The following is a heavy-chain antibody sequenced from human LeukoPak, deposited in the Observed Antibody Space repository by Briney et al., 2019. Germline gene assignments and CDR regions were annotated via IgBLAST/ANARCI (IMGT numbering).Heavy chain of an antibody. J-gene: IGHJ4*02. V-gene: IGHV4-34*01. CDR3: ARNGGYSYGYLRTMYYFGY. CDR1: GGSFSGYY. CDR2: INHSGST. D-gene: IGHD5-18*01. Sequence: PSETLSLTCAVYGGSFSGYYWSWIRQPPGKGLEWIGEINHSGSTNYNPSLKSRVTISVDTSKNQFSLKLSSVTAADTAVYYCARNGGYSYGYLRTMYYFGYWGQGTLVTVSS.